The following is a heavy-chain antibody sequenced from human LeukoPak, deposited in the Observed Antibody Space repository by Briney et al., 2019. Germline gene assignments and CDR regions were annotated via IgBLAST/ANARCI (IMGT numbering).Heavy chain of an antibody. CDR1: GFTFSSYA. CDR3: AKDLRRYFDWISHFDY. J-gene: IGHJ4*02. CDR2: ISSSGGST. Sequence: GGSLRLSCAASGFTFSSYAMSWVRQAPGKGLEWVSAISSSGGSTYYADSVKGRFTISRDNSKNTLYLQMNSLRAEDTAVYYCAKDLRRYFDWISHFDYWGQGTLVTVSS. V-gene: IGHV3-23*01. D-gene: IGHD3-9*01.